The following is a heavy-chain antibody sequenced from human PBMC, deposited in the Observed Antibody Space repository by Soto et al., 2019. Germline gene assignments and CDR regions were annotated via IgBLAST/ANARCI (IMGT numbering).Heavy chain of an antibody. Sequence: PGGSLRLSCVASVFTFSSYPLNLVRQSPGRGLEWVSAISGSGGTTYYADSVKGRFTISRDNSKNSLYLQMNSLRAEDTAVYYCERDHSIAAPNWFDPWGQGTLVTVSS. CDR1: VFTFSSYP. J-gene: IGHJ5*02. CDR2: ISGSGGTT. V-gene: IGHV3-23*01. CDR3: ERDHSIAAPNWFDP. D-gene: IGHD6-6*01.